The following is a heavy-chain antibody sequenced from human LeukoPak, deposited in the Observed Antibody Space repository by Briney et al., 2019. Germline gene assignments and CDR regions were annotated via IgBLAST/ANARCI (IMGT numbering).Heavy chain of an antibody. Sequence: GGSLRLSCAASGFTFSSYAMSWVRQAPGKGLEWVAVMSYDGSNKYYADSVKGRFTISRDNSKNTLYLQMNSLRAEDTAVYYCAKDSWSSGFFDYWGQGTLVTVSS. CDR1: GFTFSSYA. J-gene: IGHJ4*02. V-gene: IGHV3-30*18. D-gene: IGHD3-22*01. CDR3: AKDSWSSGFFDY. CDR2: MSYDGSNK.